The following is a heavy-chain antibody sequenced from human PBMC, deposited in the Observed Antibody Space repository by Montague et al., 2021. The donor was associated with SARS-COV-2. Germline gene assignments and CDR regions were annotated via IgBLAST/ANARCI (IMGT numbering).Heavy chain of an antibody. J-gene: IGHJ4*02. CDR2: ISYDGSNK. D-gene: IGHD1-26*01. CDR1: GFTFSSYA. CDR3: ARGYSGSYYSYSDY. Sequence: YLRLSCAASGFTFSSYAMHWVRQAPGKGLEWVAVISYDGSNKYYADSVKGRFTISRDNSKNTLYLQMNSLRAEDTAVYYCARGYSGSYYSYSDYWGQGTLVTVSS. V-gene: IGHV3-30*04.